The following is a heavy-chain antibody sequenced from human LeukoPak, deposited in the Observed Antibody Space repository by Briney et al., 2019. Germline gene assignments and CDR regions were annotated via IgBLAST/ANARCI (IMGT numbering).Heavy chain of an antibody. CDR3: ATKGSLCSSTSCSQGY. J-gene: IGHJ4*02. CDR1: GFTFSSYA. CDR2: ISGSGGST. Sequence: QPGGSLRLSCAASGFTFSSYAMSWVRQAPGKGLGWVSAISGSGGSTYYADSVKGRFTISRDNSKNTLYLQMNSLRAEDTAVYYCATKGSLCSSTSCSQGYWGQGTLVTVSS. V-gene: IGHV3-23*01. D-gene: IGHD2-2*01.